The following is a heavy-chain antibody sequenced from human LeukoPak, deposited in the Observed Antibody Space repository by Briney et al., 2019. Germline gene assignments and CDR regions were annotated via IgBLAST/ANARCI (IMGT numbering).Heavy chain of an antibody. CDR2: IKQDGSEK. D-gene: IGHD3/OR15-3a*01. CDR3: ASRGPEYYYYYYGMDV. J-gene: IGHJ6*02. V-gene: IGHV3-7*01. CDR1: GFTFSSYW. Sequence: PGGSLRLSCAASGFTFSSYWMSWVRQAPGKGLEWVANIKQDGSEKYYVDSVKDRFTISRDNAKNSLYLQMNSLRAEDTAVYYCASRGPEYYYYYYGMDVWGQGTTVTVSS.